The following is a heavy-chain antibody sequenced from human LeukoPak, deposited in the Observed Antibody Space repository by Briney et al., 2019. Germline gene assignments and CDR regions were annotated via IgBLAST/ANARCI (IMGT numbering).Heavy chain of an antibody. V-gene: IGHV4-30-4*01. CDR2: IHYSAST. CDR3: AREMYYYDSSGPSNWFDP. Sequence: ASETLSLTCTVSGGSISSANYYWSWIRQPPGKGLEWIGYIHYSASTYYNPSLKSRVTISVDTSKKQFSLKLSSVTAADTAVYHCAREMYYYDSSGPSNWFDPWGQGTLVTVSS. D-gene: IGHD3-22*01. J-gene: IGHJ5*02. CDR1: GGSISSANYY.